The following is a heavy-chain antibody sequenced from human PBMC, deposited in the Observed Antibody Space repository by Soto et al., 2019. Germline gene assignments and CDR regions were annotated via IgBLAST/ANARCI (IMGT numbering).Heavy chain of an antibody. CDR3: ANLPSIAVAGTLDY. D-gene: IGHD6-19*01. CDR1: GFTFSSYG. V-gene: IGHV3-30*18. Sequence: PGGSLRLSCAASGFTFSSYGMHWVRQAPGKGLEWVAVISYDGSNKYYADSVKGRFTISRDNSKNTLYLQMNSLRAEDTAVYYCANLPSIAVAGTLDYWGQGTLVTVSS. CDR2: ISYDGSNK. J-gene: IGHJ4*02.